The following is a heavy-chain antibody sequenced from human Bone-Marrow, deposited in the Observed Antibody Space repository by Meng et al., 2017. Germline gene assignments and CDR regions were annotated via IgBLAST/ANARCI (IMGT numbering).Heavy chain of an antibody. Sequence: SETLSLTCAVSGYSISSGYYWGWIRQPPGKGLEWIGSIYHSGSTYYNPSLKSRVTISVDTSKNQFSLKLSSVTAADTAVYYCARDGVVVAATTFDYWGQGTLVTVTS. J-gene: IGHJ4*02. D-gene: IGHD2-15*01. CDR3: ARDGVVVAATTFDY. CDR1: GYSISSGYY. CDR2: IYHSGST. V-gene: IGHV4-38-2*02.